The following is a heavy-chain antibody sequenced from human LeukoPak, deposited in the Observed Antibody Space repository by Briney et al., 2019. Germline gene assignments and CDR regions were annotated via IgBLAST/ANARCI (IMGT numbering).Heavy chain of an antibody. Sequence: SVKVSCKASGGTFSSYAISWVRQAPGQGLEWMGGIIPIFGTANYAQKFQGRVTITADKSTSTAYMELSSLRSEDTAVYCCASTPRYSGYEGGFDYWGQGTLVTVSS. CDR2: IIPIFGTA. D-gene: IGHD5-12*01. V-gene: IGHV1-69*06. J-gene: IGHJ4*02. CDR3: ASTPRYSGYEGGFDY. CDR1: GGTFSSYA.